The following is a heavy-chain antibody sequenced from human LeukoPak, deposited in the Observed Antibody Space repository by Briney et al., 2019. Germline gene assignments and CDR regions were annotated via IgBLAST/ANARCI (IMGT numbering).Heavy chain of an antibody. J-gene: IGHJ4*02. CDR3: ARDWSGYCSSTSCFHYYFDY. D-gene: IGHD2-2*03. CDR2: IIPILGIA. V-gene: IGHV1-69*04. CDR1: GGTFSSYT. Sequence: GASVKVSCKASGGTFSSYTISWVRQAPGQGLEWMGRIIPILGIANYAQKFQGRVTITADKSTSTAYMELSSLRSEDTAVYYCARDWSGYCSSTSCFHYYFDYWGQGTLVTVSS.